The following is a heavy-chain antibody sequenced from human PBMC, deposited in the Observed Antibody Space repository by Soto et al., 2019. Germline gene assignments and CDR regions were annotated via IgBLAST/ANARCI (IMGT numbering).Heavy chain of an antibody. CDR2: IDNTGST. D-gene: IGHD6-6*01. J-gene: IGHJ6*02. V-gene: IGHV4-59*01. CDR3: AREGGDAARFYYFYGMDV. CDR1: RGSISRYY. Sequence: KPSETLSLTCTVSRGSISRYYWSWIRQPPGKGLEWIGYIDNTGSTIYNPSLKSRVTISVDTSRNQFSLKLSSVTAADTAVYYCAREGGDAARFYYFYGMDVWGQGTTVTVSS.